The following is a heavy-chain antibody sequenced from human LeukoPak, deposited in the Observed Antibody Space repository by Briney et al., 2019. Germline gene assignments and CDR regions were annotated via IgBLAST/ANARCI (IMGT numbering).Heavy chain of an antibody. CDR3: ARDGSGGDYGDY. D-gene: IGHD4-17*01. CDR2: ISASGSTI. J-gene: IGHJ4*02. V-gene: IGHV3-48*03. CDR1: GFSFSSYE. Sequence: GGSLRLSCVASGFSFSSYEMNWVRQAPGKGLEWVSYISASGSTIYHADSVKGRFTISRDNAKNSLYLQMNSLRAEDTAVYYCARDGSGGDYGDYWGQGTLVTVSS.